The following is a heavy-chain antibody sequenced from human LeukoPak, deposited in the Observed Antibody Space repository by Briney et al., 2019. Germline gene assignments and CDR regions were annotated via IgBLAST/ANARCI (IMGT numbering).Heavy chain of an antibody. Sequence: SETLSLTCTVSGGSISRDTNYWGWIRQPPGKGLEWIGSIYYSGTTYYNPSLKSRVTISVDTSKNQFSLKVSSVTAADTAVYYCARQTGPGLFILPGGQGTLVTVSS. V-gene: IGHV4-39*01. D-gene: IGHD3/OR15-3a*01. J-gene: IGHJ4*02. CDR3: ARQTGPGLFILP. CDR1: GGSISRDTNY. CDR2: IYYSGTT.